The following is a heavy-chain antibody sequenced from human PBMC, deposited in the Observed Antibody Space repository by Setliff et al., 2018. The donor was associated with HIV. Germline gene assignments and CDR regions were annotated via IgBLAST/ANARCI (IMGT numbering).Heavy chain of an antibody. D-gene: IGHD3-22*01. V-gene: IGHV1-24*01. Sequence: ASVKVSCKVSGYTLTEVSIHWVRQAPGKGVEWMGYFDPEDGETVHAQKFQGRVTITADESSSTAYMELSSLRSEDTAVYYCATGGYYYYDKSDYYYHIDVWGKGTTVTVSS. CDR3: ATGGYYYYDKSDYYYHIDV. CDR2: FDPEDGET. J-gene: IGHJ6*03. CDR1: GYTLTEVS.